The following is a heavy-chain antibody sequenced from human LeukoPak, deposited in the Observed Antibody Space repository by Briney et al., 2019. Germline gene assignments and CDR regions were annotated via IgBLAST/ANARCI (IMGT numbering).Heavy chain of an antibody. CDR3: ARRDDGSGAFDY. J-gene: IGHJ4*02. V-gene: IGHV4-59*08. Sequence: SETLSLTCTVSGGSISSYYWSWIRQPPGKGLEWIGYIYYSGSTNYNPSLKSRVTISADTSKNQFSLKLSSVTAADTAVYYCARRDDGSGAFDYWGQGTLVTVSS. CDR2: IYYSGST. D-gene: IGHD3-10*01. CDR1: GGSISSYY.